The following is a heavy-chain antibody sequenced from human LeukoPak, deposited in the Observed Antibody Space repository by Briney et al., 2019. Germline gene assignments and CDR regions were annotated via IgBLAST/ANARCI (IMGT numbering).Heavy chain of an antibody. J-gene: IGHJ4*02. CDR2: ISSSGSTI. D-gene: IGHD3-10*01. CDR1: GFTFSSYE. Sequence: GGSLRLSCAASGFTFSSYEMNWVRQAPGKGLEWVSYISSSGSTIYYADSVKGRFTISRDNSKNTLYLQMNSLRAEDAAVYHCARDSYYYGPRALDYWGQGTLVTVSS. V-gene: IGHV3-48*03. CDR3: ARDSYYYGPRALDY.